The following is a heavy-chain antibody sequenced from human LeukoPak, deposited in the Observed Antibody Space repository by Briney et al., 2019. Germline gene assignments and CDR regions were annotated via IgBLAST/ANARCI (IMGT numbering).Heavy chain of an antibody. J-gene: IGHJ4*02. V-gene: IGHV3-23*01. Sequence: QPGGSLRLSCAASGFPFSSYGMGWVRQAPGKGLEWVPGISGGGATTYYADSVKGRFTISRDNSKNTLHLDMSSLRAEDTAEYYCAKTFGWPFYFDYWGQGTLVTVSS. D-gene: IGHD2/OR15-2a*01. CDR2: ISGGGATT. CDR3: AKTFGWPFYFDY. CDR1: GFPFSSYG.